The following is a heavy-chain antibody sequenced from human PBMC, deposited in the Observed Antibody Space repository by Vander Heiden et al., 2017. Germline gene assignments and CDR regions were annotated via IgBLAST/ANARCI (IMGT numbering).Heavy chain of an antibody. D-gene: IGHD3-10*01. V-gene: IGHV1-2*02. CDR3: ARGQTRVRGGPTD. CDR2: INPNSGYT. J-gene: IGHJ4*02. Sequence: QVQLVQSGAEVKKPGASVKVYCQASGYTFRHYYIPWARQAPAQGLEGMGWINPNSGYTNSAQKFQGRVTMTRDTSITTAYMELSRLKSDDTAVYYCARGQTRVRGGPTDWGQGTLVTVSS. CDR1: GYTFRHYY.